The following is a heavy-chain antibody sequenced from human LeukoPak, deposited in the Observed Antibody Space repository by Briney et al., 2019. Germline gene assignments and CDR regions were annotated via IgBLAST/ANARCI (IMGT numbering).Heavy chain of an antibody. CDR3: AKEHNSGYYYFDY. D-gene: IGHD6-19*01. V-gene: IGHV3-23*01. J-gene: IGHJ4*02. Sequence: PGGSLRLSCAASGFTFIRYDMSWVRQAPGKGLEWVSTISGRGGGTYYADSVKGRFTISRDNSKNTLYLQMNSLRAEDTALYYCAKEHNSGYYYFDYWGRGTLVTVSS. CDR2: ISGRGGGT. CDR1: GFTFIRYD.